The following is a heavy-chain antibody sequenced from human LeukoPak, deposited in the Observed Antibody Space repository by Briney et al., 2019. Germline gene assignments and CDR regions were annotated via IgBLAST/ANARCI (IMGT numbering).Heavy chain of an antibody. D-gene: IGHD2-21*02. J-gene: IGHJ4*02. CDR1: GGXLTTYY. CDR3: ARSRGGVTLDY. Sequence: SETLSLTCTVSGGXLTTYYWTWIRQPPGKGREWLGYISYTGSSNYSPSLKSRVTMSVDTSKNEFSLRLSSVTAADTVVYFCARSRGGVTLDYWGQGTLVTVSS. CDR2: ISYTGSS. V-gene: IGHV4-59*08.